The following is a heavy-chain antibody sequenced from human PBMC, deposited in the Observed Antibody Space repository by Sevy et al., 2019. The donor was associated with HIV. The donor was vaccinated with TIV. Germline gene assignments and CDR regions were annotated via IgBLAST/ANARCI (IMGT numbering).Heavy chain of an antibody. CDR1: GFTFSSYS. J-gene: IGHJ4*02. D-gene: IGHD5-12*01. V-gene: IGHV3-21*01. CDR3: ARADIVATAAGGFDY. CDR2: SSSSSSYI. Sequence: GGSLRLSCAASGFTFSSYSMNWVRQAPGKGLEWVSSSSSSSSYIYYADSVKGRFTISRDNAKSSLYLQMNSLRAEDTAVYYCARADIVATAAGGFDYWGQGTLVTVSS.